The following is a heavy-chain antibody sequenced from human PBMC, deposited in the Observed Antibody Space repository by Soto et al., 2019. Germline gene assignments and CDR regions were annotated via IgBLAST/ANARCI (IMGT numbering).Heavy chain of an antibody. CDR2: IWYDGSNK. CDR1: GFTFSSYG. CDR3: ARDLGEGGGAAEYYYYYYGMDV. V-gene: IGHV3-33*01. Sequence: PGGSLRLSCAASGFTFSSYGMHWVRQAPGKGLEWVAVIWYDGSNKYYADSVKGRFTISRDNSKNTLYLQMNSLRAEDTAVYYCARDLGEGGGAAEYYYYYYGMDVWGQGTTVTVSS. D-gene: IGHD1-26*01. J-gene: IGHJ6*02.